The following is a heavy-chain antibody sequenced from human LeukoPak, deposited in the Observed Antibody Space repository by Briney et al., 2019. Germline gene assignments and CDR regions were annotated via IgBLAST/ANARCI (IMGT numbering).Heavy chain of an antibody. CDR2: IYYSGST. J-gene: IGHJ4*02. D-gene: IGHD2-2*03. CDR1: GGSISSYY. V-gene: IGHV4-59*01. CDR3: ARLGIVVVPAAIAPFDY. Sequence: KPSETLSLTCTVSGGSISSYYWSWIRQPPGKGLEWIGYIYYSGSTNYNPSLKSRVTISVDTSKNQFSLKLSSVTAADTAVYYCARLGIVVVPAAIAPFDYWGQGTLVTVSS.